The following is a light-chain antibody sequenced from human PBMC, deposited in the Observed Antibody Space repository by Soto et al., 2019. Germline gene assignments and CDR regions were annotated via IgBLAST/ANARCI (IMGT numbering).Light chain of an antibody. CDR3: QQYGSSPRT. J-gene: IGKJ1*01. CDR1: QSVSSSY. CDR2: GAS. V-gene: IGKV3-20*01. Sequence: EIVLTQSPGTLSLSPGERATLSCRASQSVSSSYLAWYQQTPGQAPRLLIYGASSRATAIPDRFSGSGSGTDFTLTISRLEPEDFAVYYCQQYGSSPRTFGQGTKVEVK.